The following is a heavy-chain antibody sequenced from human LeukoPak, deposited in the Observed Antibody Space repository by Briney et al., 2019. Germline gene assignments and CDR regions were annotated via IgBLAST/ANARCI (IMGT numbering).Heavy chain of an antibody. CDR2: IYHSGST. V-gene: IGHV4-38-2*01. CDR1: GCSISSGYY. CDR3: ARAPGFDYFDY. J-gene: IGHJ4*02. Sequence: SETLSLTCAVSGCSISSGYYWGWIRQPPGKGLEWIGSIYHSGSTYYNPSLKSRVTISVDTSKNQFSLKLSSVTAADTAVYYCARAPGFDYFDYWGQGTLVTVSS.